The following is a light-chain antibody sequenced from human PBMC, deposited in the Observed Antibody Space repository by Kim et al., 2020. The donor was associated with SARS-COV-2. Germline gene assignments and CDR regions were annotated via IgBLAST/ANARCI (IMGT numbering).Light chain of an antibody. CDR3: QAWDSRTVN. Sequence: SYELTQPPSVSVSPGQTAIITCSGNTLGDKYACWYQQKPGQSPVLVIYEGTERPSGIPERFSGSKSGTTATLTITGTQATDEADYYCQAWDSRTVNFGGGTKLTVL. CDR1: TLGDKY. J-gene: IGLJ2*01. V-gene: IGLV3-1*01. CDR2: EGT.